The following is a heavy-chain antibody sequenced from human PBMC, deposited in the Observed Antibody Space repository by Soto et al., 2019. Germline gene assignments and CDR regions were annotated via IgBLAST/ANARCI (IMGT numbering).Heavy chain of an antibody. Sequence: QVQVVESGGGVVQPGGSLRLSCEASEFTFSSYPMHWVRHAPGKGLEWVTLISYDGSNQYYADSVKGRFTISRDNSKDTLYLQMHSLTSDDTAVYFCARGPITQTSFIDHWGQGTLVTVSS. V-gene: IGHV3-30-3*01. D-gene: IGHD1-20*01. CDR1: EFTFSSYP. CDR2: ISYDGSNQ. J-gene: IGHJ4*02. CDR3: ARGPITQTSFIDH.